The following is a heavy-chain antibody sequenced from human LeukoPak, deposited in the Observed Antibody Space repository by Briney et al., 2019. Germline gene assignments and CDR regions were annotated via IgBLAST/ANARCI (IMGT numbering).Heavy chain of an antibody. Sequence: GGSLRLSCAASGFTFSNYGMHWVRQAPGKGLEWVAFTRYDGSNEHYSDSVKGRFTISRDNSKNTLYLQMNSLRAEDTAVYSCPKCLLTTVTPLGYWGLGTLVSVSS. J-gene: IGHJ4*02. D-gene: IGHD4-17*01. CDR1: GFTFSNYG. CDR2: TRYDGSNE. CDR3: PKCLLTTVTPLGY. V-gene: IGHV3-30*02.